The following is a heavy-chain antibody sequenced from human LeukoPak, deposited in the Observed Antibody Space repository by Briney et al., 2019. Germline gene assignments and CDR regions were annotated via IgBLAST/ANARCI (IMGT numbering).Heavy chain of an antibody. CDR1: GFTFSSYG. CDR3: ANPPLPEQQLVSPPIDY. CDR2: ISGSGDKT. J-gene: IGHJ4*02. V-gene: IGHV3-23*01. Sequence: PGGSLRLSCAASGFTFSSYGMSWVRQAPGKGLEWVSGISGSGDKTYYADSVKGRFTISRDNSKNTLYLQMNSLRAEDTAIYYCANPPLPEQQLVSPPIDYWGQGTLVTVSS. D-gene: IGHD6-13*01.